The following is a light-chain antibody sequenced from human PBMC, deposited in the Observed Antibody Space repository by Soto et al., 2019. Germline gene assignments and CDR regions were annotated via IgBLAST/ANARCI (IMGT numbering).Light chain of an antibody. J-gene: IGKJ5*01. V-gene: IGKV3-20*01. CDR1: QRVSTSY. CDR3: QQYGSSPPLT. CDR2: GAS. Sequence: EIVLTQAPGTLSLSPGERATLSCRASQRVSTSYLAWYRQKPGQAPRLLLYGASSRATGNPDMFSGSGSGTDFTLTISRLAPEDFAVYYCQQYGSSPPLTFGQAKRLDIK.